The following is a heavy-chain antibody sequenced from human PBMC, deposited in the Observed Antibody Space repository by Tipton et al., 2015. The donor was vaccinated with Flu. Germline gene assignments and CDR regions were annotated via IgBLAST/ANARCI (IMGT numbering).Heavy chain of an antibody. V-gene: IGHV3-23*01. D-gene: IGHD6-19*01. J-gene: IGHJ4*02. CDR2: FSVSGYTT. Sequence: GSLRLFCVVSGFTFSRYGMSWVRQAPGKGLEWVAAFSVSGYTTYFADSVKGRFTISRDNFKNTLYLQMSSLRAEDTAVYYCAKVIPELVAGLDYWGQGTLVTVSS. CDR3: AKVIPELVAGLDY. CDR1: GFTFSRYG.